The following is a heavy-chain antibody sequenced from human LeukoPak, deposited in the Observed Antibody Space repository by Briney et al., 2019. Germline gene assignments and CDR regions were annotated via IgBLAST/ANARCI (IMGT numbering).Heavy chain of an antibody. J-gene: IGHJ5*02. Sequence: PGGSLRLSCAASGLTFSSYAMHWVRQAPGKGLEWVAVISYDGSNKYYADSVKGRFTISRDNSKNTLYLQMNSLRAEDTAVYYCARHGFGYGSGSLNWFDPWGQGILVTVSS. V-gene: IGHV3-30*04. CDR2: ISYDGSNK. CDR1: GLTFSSYA. CDR3: ARHGFGYGSGSLNWFDP. D-gene: IGHD3-10*01.